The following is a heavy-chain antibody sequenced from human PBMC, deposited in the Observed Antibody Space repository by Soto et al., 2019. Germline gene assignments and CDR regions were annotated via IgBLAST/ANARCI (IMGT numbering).Heavy chain of an antibody. V-gene: IGHV3-9*01. CDR2: ISWNSGSI. J-gene: IGHJ5*02. CDR3: AKDGGYSSGRYGA. CDR1: GFTFDDYA. Sequence: EVQLVESGGGLVQPGRSLRLSCAASGFTFDDYAMHWVRQAPGKGLEWVSGISWNSGSIGYADSVKGRFTISRDNAKNSLYLQMNSLRAEDTALYYCAKDGGYSSGRYGAWSQGTLVTVSS. D-gene: IGHD6-19*01.